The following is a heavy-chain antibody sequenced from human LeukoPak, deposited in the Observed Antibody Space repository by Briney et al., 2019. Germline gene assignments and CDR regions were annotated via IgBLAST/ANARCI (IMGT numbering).Heavy chain of an antibody. Sequence: GGSLRLSCAASGFTFSSYAVHWVRQAPGKGLEWVAVISYDGSNKYYADSVKGRFTISRDNSKNTLYLQMNSLRAEDTAVYYCARENVLAGYFDYWGQGTLVTVSS. CDR3: ARENVLAGYFDY. CDR1: GFTFSSYA. V-gene: IGHV3-30-3*01. D-gene: IGHD4/OR15-4a*01. J-gene: IGHJ4*02. CDR2: ISYDGSNK.